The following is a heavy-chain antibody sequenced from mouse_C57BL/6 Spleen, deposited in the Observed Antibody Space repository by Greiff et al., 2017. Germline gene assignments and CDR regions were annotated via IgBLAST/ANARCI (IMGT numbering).Heavy chain of an antibody. D-gene: IGHD2-4*01. CDR1: GFTFSDYG. Sequence: EVQRVESGGGLVKPGGSLKLSCAASGFTFSDYGMHWVRQAPEKGLEWVAYISSGSSTIYYADTVKGRFTISRDNAKNTLFLQMTSLRSEDTAMYYCAIYYDYDGFAYWGQGTLVTVSA. J-gene: IGHJ3*01. CDR2: ISSGSSTI. V-gene: IGHV5-17*01. CDR3: AIYYDYDGFAY.